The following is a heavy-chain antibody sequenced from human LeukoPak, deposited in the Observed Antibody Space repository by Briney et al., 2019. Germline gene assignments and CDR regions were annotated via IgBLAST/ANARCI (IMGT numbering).Heavy chain of an antibody. V-gene: IGHV3-30*18. J-gene: IGHJ6*02. CDR2: ISYDGSNK. D-gene: IGHD6-13*01. CDR3: AKGRIAAAGTSYYYGMDV. Sequence: GGSLRLSCAASGFTFSSYGMHWVRQAPGKGLEWVAVISYDGSNKYYADSVKGRFTISRDNSKNTLYLQMNSLRAEDTAVYYCAKGRIAAAGTSYYYGMDVWGQGTTVTVSS. CDR1: GFTFSSYG.